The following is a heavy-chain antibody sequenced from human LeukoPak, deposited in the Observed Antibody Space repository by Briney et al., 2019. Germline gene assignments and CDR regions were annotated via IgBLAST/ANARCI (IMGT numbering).Heavy chain of an antibody. V-gene: IGHV3-20*04. Sequence: PGGSLRLSCAASGFTFDDYGMSWVRQAPGKGLEWVSGINWNGGSTGYADSVKGRFTISRDNSKNTLYLQMHSLSAEDTALYYCAKPVIPSAYQGTYYMDVWGKGTTVTVSS. J-gene: IGHJ6*03. CDR1: GFTFDDYG. CDR3: AKPVIPSAYQGTYYMDV. CDR2: INWNGGST. D-gene: IGHD3-16*01.